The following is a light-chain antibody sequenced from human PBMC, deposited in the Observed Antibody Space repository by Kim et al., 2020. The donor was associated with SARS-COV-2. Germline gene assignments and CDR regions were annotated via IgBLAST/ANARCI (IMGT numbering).Light chain of an antibody. CDR2: LAS. CDR1: QSISSY. Sequence: ASVGDRITLTGRASQSISSYLNWYQQKPGKAPNLLIYLASNLQGGVPSRFSGSGSGTDFSLTISSLQPEDFATYYCQQSYTLPLTFGGGTKVDIK. V-gene: IGKV1-39*01. CDR3: QQSYTLPLT. J-gene: IGKJ4*01.